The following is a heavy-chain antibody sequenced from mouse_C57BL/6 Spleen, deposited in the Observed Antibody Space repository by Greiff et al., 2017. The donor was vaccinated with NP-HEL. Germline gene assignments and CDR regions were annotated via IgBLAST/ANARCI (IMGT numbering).Heavy chain of an antibody. V-gene: IGHV1-55*01. CDR1: GYTFTSYW. Sequence: QVQLQQPGAELVKPGASVKMSCKASGYTFTSYWITWVKQRPGQGLEWIGDIYPGSGSTNYNEKFKSKATLTVDTSSSTAYMQLSSLTSEDSAVYYGARGGTYDYDVDYWGQGTTLTVSS. D-gene: IGHD2-4*01. CDR2: IYPGSGST. CDR3: ARGGTYDYDVDY. J-gene: IGHJ2*01.